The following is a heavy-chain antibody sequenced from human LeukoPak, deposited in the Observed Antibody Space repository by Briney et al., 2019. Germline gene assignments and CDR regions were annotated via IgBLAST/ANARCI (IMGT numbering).Heavy chain of an antibody. CDR3: ARLHCSGGNCYSGSAYYFDY. CDR2: IDHVDSDI. Sequence: GESLKISWKGSGYSFTTYWIAWVRQLPGGGQEWMGIIDHVDSDISYSPSFQGQVTISADRAISTAYLQWSSLKASDTAMYYCARLHCSGGNCYSGSAYYFDYWGQGTLVTVSS. V-gene: IGHV5-51*01. CDR1: GYSFTTYW. D-gene: IGHD2-15*01. J-gene: IGHJ4*02.